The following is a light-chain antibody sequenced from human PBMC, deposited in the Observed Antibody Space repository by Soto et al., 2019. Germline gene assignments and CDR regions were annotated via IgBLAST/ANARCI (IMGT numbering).Light chain of an antibody. V-gene: IGLV1-40*01. Sequence: QSVLTQPPSVSGAPGQRVSISCTGSSSNIGAGYDVHWYQHLPGTAPKLIIYEVTDRPSGVSNRFSGSKSGNTASLTISGLQAEDEAEYYCSSYTNINTRACVFGTGTKVTVL. CDR1: SSNIGAGYD. CDR3: SSYTNINTRACV. J-gene: IGLJ1*01. CDR2: EVT.